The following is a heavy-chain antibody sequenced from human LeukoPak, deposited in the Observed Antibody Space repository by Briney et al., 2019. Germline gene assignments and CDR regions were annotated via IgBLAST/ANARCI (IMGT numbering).Heavy chain of an antibody. CDR3: ARITFVVEGYGMDV. Sequence: SETLSLTCTVSGGSISSSSYYWGWIRQPPGKRLEWIGNIYYSGTTYYNPSLKSRLSISVDTSKNQFSLSLSSVTAADTAVYYCARITFVVEGYGMDVWGQGTTVTVSS. D-gene: IGHD2-21*01. CDR1: GGSISSSSYY. CDR2: IYYSGTT. J-gene: IGHJ6*02. V-gene: IGHV4-39*07.